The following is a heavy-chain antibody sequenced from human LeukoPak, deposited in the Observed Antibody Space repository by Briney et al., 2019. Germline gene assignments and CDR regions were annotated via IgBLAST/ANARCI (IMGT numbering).Heavy chain of an antibody. J-gene: IGHJ4*02. V-gene: IGHV3-21*01. Sequence: GGSLRLSCAASGFTFSSYWMSWVRQAPGKGLEWVSSISSSSSYIYYADSVKGRFTISRDNAKNSLYLQMNSLRAEDTAVYYCATSPPGYSSSWPFDYWGQGTLVTVSS. D-gene: IGHD6-13*01. CDR3: ATSPPGYSSSWPFDY. CDR2: ISSSSSYI. CDR1: GFTFSSYW.